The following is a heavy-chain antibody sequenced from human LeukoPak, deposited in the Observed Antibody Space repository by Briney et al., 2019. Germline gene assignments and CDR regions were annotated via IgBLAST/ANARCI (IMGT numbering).Heavy chain of an antibody. CDR1: GGSFSGYY. D-gene: IGHD3-10*01. V-gene: IGHV4-34*01. CDR2: INHSGST. J-gene: IGHJ3*02. CDR3: ARHLMYYYGSGSYYNGYHDAFDI. Sequence: PSETLSLTCTVYGGSFSGYYWSWIRQPPGKGLEWIGEINHSGSTNYNPSLKSRVTISVDTSKNQFSLKLSSVTAADTAVYYCARHLMYYYGSGSYYNGYHDAFDIWGQGTMVTVSS.